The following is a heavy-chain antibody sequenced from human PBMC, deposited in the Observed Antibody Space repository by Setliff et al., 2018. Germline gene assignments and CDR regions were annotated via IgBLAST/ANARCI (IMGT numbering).Heavy chain of an antibody. CDR3: ARRATYYNFWSGYYDY. Sequence: SETLSLTCTVSGGSISSSSYYWGWIRQPPGKGLEWIGSIYYSGSTYYNPSLKSRVTISVDTSKNQFSMKLSSVTAADTAVYYCARRATYYNFWSGYYDYWGQGTLVTVSS. D-gene: IGHD3-3*01. CDR2: IYYSGST. J-gene: IGHJ4*02. CDR1: GGSISSSSYY. V-gene: IGHV4-39*07.